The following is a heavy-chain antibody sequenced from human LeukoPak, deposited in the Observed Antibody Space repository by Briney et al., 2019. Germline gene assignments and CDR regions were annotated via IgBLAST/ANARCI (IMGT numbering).Heavy chain of an antibody. CDR2: IKQDGSEK. V-gene: IGHV3-7*03. CDR1: GFTFSSYW. CDR3: AKETGRVLYSGSYYNFDY. D-gene: IGHD1-26*01. Sequence: GGSLRLSCAASGFTFSSYWMSWVRQAPGKGLEWVANIKQDGSEKYYVDSVKGRFTISRDNAKNSLYLQMNSLRAEDTAVYYCAKETGRVLYSGSYYNFDYWGQGTLVTVSS. J-gene: IGHJ4*02.